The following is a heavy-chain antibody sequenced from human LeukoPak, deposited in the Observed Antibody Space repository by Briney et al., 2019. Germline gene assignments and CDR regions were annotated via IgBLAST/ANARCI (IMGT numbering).Heavy chain of an antibody. CDR1: GGSFSGYY. CDR2: INHSGNS. J-gene: IGHJ4*02. V-gene: IGHV4-34*01. Sequence: PSETLSLTCAAYGGSFSGYYWSFIRQPPGKGLEWIGEINHSGNSNYNPSLKSRVTISLDTSKNQFSLKLSSVTAADTAVYYCARATATICCGSYYRYWGQGTLVTVSS. D-gene: IGHD1-26*01. CDR3: ARATATICCGSYYRY.